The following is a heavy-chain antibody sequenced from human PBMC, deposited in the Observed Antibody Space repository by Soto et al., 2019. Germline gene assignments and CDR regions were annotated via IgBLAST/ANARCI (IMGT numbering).Heavy chain of an antibody. V-gene: IGHV4-4*02. D-gene: IGHD6-13*01. Sequence: QVQLQESGPGLVKPSGTLSLTCAVSGGSISSSNWWSWVRQPPGKGLEWIGEIYHSGSTNYKPSRKRRVTIAADKRTSQCSLKLSSVTAADTAVYYSTRIAAAGTTFDYWRQGTLVTVSS. CDR2: IYHSGST. J-gene: IGHJ4*02. CDR3: TRIAAAGTTFDY. CDR1: GGSISSSNW.